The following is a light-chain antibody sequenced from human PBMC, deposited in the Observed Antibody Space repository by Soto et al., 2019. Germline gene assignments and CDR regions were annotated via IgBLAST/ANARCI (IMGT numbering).Light chain of an antibody. V-gene: IGLV2-14*02. Sequence: QPVLTQPASVSGSPGQSITISCTGTSSDVGNYNLVSWYQQHPGKAPKLMIYEVTDRPSGVSNRFSGSKSGNTASLTISGLQAEDEAEYYCSSYTNINTRACVFGTGTKLTVL. J-gene: IGLJ1*01. CDR2: EVT. CDR3: SSYTNINTRACV. CDR1: SSDVGNYNL.